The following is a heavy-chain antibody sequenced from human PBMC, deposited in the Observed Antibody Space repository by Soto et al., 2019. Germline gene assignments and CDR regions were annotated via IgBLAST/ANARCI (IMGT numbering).Heavy chain of an antibody. V-gene: IGHV1-69*06. CDR1: GGTFSSYA. CDR3: AGRGGAWVGELLSAGVGYGMDV. Sequence: QVQLVQSGAEVKKPGSSVKVSCKASGGTFSSYAISWVRQAPGQGLEWMGGIIPIFGTANYAQKFQGRVTITEDKSTGTDDLALGGLGPEDAAVYYWAGRGGAWVGELLSAGVGYGMDVWGQGTTVTVSS. D-gene: IGHD3-10*01. J-gene: IGHJ6*02. CDR2: IIPIFGTA.